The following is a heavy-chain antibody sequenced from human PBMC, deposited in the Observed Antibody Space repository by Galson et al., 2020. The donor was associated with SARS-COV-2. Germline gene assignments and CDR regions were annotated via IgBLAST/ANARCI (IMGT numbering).Heavy chain of an antibody. CDR2: INHSGST. D-gene: IGHD1-26*01. CDR1: GGSFSGYY. V-gene: IGHV4-34*01. CDR3: ARGYSGSYFYYYYMDV. J-gene: IGHJ6*03. Sequence: SETLSLTCAVYGGSFSGYYWSWIRQPPGKGLEWIGEINHSGSTNYNPSLKSRVTISVDTSKNQFSLKLSSVTAADTAVYYCARGYSGSYFYYYYMDVWGKGTTVTVSS.